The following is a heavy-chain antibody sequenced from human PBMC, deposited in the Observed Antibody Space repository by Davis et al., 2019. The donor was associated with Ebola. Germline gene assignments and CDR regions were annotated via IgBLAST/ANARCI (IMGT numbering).Heavy chain of an antibody. CDR2: ISNSGST. D-gene: IGHD6-19*01. J-gene: IGHJ4*02. V-gene: IGHV4-59*01. CDR3: ARGAVAGLPFDY. Sequence: MPSETLSLTCTVSGGSISSYYWSWIRQPPGKGLEWIGYISNSGSTNYNPSLKSRVTISVDTSKNQFSLKLSSVTAADTAVYYCARGAVAGLPFDYWGQGTLVTVSS. CDR1: GGSISSYY.